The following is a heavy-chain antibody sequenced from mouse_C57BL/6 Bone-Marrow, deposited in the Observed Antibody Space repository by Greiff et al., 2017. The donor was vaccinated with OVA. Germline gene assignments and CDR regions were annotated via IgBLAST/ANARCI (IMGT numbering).Heavy chain of an antibody. CDR2: INSNNGGT. CDR3: ARGGYYDYDGGAWFAY. CDR1: GYTFTDYN. D-gene: IGHD2-4*01. V-gene: IGHV1-18*01. J-gene: IGHJ3*01. Sequence: EVQLQQSGPELAKPGASVKIPCKASGYTFTDYNMDWVKQSHGKSLEWIGDINSNNGGTIYNQKFKGEATLTVDKSSSTAYMELRSLTSEDTAVYYCARGGYYDYDGGAWFAYWGQGTLVTVSA.